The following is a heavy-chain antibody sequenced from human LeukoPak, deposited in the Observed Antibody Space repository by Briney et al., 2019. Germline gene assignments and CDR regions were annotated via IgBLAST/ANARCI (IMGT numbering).Heavy chain of an antibody. J-gene: IGHJ3*01. Sequence: GGSLRLSCAASGFIFSNFAMHWVRQAPGKGLEWLAVISHEGGNTNYADSVKGRFTVSRDNSKNTLFLQMNTLKFQDTSLYYCARDWDPLPTAIGSAAFDLWGQGTLVTVSS. V-gene: IGHV3-30-3*01. CDR2: ISHEGGNT. CDR1: GFIFSNFA. CDR3: ARDWDPLPTAIGSAAFDL. D-gene: IGHD2-21*02.